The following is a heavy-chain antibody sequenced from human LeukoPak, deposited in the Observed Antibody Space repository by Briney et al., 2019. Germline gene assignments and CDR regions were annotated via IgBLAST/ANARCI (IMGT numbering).Heavy chain of an antibody. D-gene: IGHD6-13*01. Sequence: SETLSLTCAVYGGSFSGYYWCWIRQPPGKGLEWIGEINHSGSTNYNPSLKSRVTISVDTSKNQFSLKLSSVTAADTAVYYCARHSLYSSSWYNAFDIWGQGTMVTVSS. V-gene: IGHV4-34*01. J-gene: IGHJ3*02. CDR1: GGSFSGYY. CDR2: INHSGST. CDR3: ARHSLYSSSWYNAFDI.